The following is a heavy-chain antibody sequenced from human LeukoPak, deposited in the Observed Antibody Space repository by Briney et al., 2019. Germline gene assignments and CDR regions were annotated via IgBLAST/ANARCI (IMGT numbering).Heavy chain of an antibody. CDR2: ISSSGSTI. CDR1: GFTFSSYE. V-gene: IGHV3-48*03. CDR3: ARTLEDFGVAPPIDP. Sequence: PGGSLRLSCAASGFTFSSYEMNWVRQAPGKGLEWVSYISSSGSTIYYADSVKGRFTISRDNAKNSLYLQMNSLRAEDTAVYYCARTLEDFGVAPPIDPWGQGTLVTVSS. J-gene: IGHJ5*02. D-gene: IGHD3-3*01.